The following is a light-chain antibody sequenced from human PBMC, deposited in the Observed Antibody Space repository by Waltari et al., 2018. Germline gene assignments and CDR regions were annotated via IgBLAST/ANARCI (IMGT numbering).Light chain of an antibody. CDR3: TSFTTSSTWV. CDR2: GVA. J-gene: IGLJ3*02. CDR1: SGDVGAYDY. Sequence: QSALTQPASVSGSPGQSITISCTGTSGDVGAYDYVSWFQQHPGKAPKLILYGVANPPSGVSVRFAGSKSGHTASLTSSGLQAEDDADDYCTSFTTSSTWVFGGGTKLTVL. V-gene: IGLV2-14*01.